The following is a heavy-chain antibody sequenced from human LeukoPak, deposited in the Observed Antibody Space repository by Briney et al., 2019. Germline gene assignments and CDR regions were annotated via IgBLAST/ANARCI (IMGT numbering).Heavy chain of an antibody. D-gene: IGHD1-26*01. J-gene: IGHJ4*02. Sequence: ASVKVSCKASGYTFTNYDINWVRQATGQGLEWMGWMNPNSGNTAYAQKFQGRVSMTRNTSTRAAYMELSSLRSEDTAVYYCARVLGGSYPFAYWGQGTLVTVSS. CDR2: MNPNSGNT. CDR3: ARVLGGSYPFAY. V-gene: IGHV1-8*01. CDR1: GYTFTNYD.